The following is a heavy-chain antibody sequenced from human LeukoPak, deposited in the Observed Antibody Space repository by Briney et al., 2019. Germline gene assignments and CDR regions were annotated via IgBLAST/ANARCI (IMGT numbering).Heavy chain of an antibody. CDR3: AKGSGSGWYGWFAP. V-gene: IGHV3-23*01. CDR2: IDASGGST. CDR1: GFTFGSYA. D-gene: IGHD6-19*01. J-gene: IGHJ5*02. Sequence: GGSLRLSCAASGFTFGSYAMTWVRQAPGKGLEWVSSIDASGGSTYYAASVKGRVTISRDSSKNTFYLHMNTLRADDTAVYYCAKGSGSGWYGWFAPWGQGTLVTVSS.